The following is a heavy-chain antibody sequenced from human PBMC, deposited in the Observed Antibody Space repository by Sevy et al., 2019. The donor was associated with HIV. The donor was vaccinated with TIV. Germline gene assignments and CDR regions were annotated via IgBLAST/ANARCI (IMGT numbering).Heavy chain of an antibody. CDR2: ISYDGSNK. CDR3: ARDWNGFLYGSGSYFDY. Sequence: GGSLRLSCAASRFTFSSYAMHWVRQAPGKGLEWVAVISYDGSNKYYSDSVKGRFTISRDNSKNTLYLQMNSLRAEDTAVYYCARDWNGFLYGSGSYFDYWGHGTLVTVSS. J-gene: IGHJ4*01. D-gene: IGHD3-10*01. CDR1: RFTFSSYA. V-gene: IGHV3-30-3*01.